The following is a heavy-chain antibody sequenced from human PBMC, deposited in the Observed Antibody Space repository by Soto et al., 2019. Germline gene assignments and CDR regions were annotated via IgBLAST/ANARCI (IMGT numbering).Heavy chain of an antibody. CDR1: GGPLSSFY. V-gene: IGHV4-59*01. D-gene: IGHD1-26*01. J-gene: IGHJ4*02. CDR2: FSNSGNT. CDR3: ARDSAVGATKRGFEY. Sequence: SETLSLTCNSSGGPLSSFYWSWIRQPPGKGLEWIGYFSNSGNTNYNPSLKSRLSISVDTSKNQVSLRLRSVNAADTAVYYCARDSAVGATKRGFEYWGQGTLVTVSS.